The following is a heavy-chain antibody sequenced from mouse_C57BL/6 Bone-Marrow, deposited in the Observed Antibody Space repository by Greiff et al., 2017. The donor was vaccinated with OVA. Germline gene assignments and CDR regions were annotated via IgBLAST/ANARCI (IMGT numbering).Heavy chain of an antibody. Sequence: EVQLVESGGGLVKPGGSLKLSCAASGFTFSDYGMHWVRQAPEKGLEWVAYISRGSSTIYYADTVKGRFTISRDNATNTLLQRTSLRSEDTAMDYCAGDVHCYFDVWGTGTTVTVSS. CDR1: GFTFSDYG. CDR3: AGDVHCYFDV. J-gene: IGHJ1*03. CDR2: ISRGSSTI. V-gene: IGHV5-17*01.